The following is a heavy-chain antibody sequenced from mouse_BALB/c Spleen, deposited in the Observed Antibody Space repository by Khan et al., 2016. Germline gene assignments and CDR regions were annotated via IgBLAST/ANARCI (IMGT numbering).Heavy chain of an antibody. CDR2: IYWDDDK. J-gene: IGHJ3*01. D-gene: IGHD2-13*01. CDR3: AADDSIDY. Sequence: QVTLKESGPGILQPSQTLSLTCSFSGFSLSTSGMGVSWIRQPSGKGLEWLAHIYWDDDKRYNQSLKSRPTISKDTSSNQLYLKITSVDTADTATYDCAADDSIDYWGQGTLVTVSA. V-gene: IGHV8-12*01. CDR1: GFSLSTSGMG.